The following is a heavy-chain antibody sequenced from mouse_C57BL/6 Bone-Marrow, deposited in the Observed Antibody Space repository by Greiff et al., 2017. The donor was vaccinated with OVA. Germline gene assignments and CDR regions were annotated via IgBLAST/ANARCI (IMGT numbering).Heavy chain of an antibody. V-gene: IGHV7-3*01. Sequence: EVKVVESGGGLVQPGGSLSLSCAASGFTFTDYYMSWVRQPPGKALEWLGFIRNKANGYTTEYSASVKGRFTISRDTSQSILYLQMNALRAEDSATYYCARSLYYDYGGAWFAYWGQGTLVTVSA. D-gene: IGHD2-4*01. CDR1: GFTFTDYY. CDR3: ARSLYYDYGGAWFAY. CDR2: IRNKANGYTT. J-gene: IGHJ3*01.